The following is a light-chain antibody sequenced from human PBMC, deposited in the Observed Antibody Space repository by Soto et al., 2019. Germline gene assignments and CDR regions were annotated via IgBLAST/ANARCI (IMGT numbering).Light chain of an antibody. CDR3: QQSYSTPPLT. CDR2: GAS. J-gene: IGKJ4*01. Sequence: DIQMTQSPSSLSASVGDTVTITCRASQGIKSYLNWYQQKPGKAPKLLIYGASSLQSGVPSRFSGSGSGTDFTLTISSLQPEDYATYYCQQSYSTPPLTFGGGTKVDIK. CDR1: QGIKSY. V-gene: IGKV1-39*01.